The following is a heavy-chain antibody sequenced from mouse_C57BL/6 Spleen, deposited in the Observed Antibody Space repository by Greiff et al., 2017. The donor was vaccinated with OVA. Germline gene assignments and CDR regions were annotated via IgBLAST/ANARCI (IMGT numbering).Heavy chain of an antibody. Sequence: EVKLMESGGGLVKPGGSLKLSCAASGFTFSDYGMHWVRQAPEKGLEWVAYISSGSSTIYYADTVKGRFTISRDNAKNTLFLQMTSLRSEDTAMYYCAKFYDYQAWFAYWGQGTLVTVSA. CDR2: ISSGSSTI. CDR3: AKFYDYQAWFAY. D-gene: IGHD2-4*01. J-gene: IGHJ3*01. V-gene: IGHV5-17*01. CDR1: GFTFSDYG.